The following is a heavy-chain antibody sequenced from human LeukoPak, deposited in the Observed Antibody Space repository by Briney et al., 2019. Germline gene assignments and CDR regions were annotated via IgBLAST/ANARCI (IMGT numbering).Heavy chain of an antibody. CDR3: ARQTYSSGWVDY. CDR1: GYSFPNYW. CDR2: IYPGDSDT. D-gene: IGHD6-19*01. Sequence: GESLKISCEGSGYSFPNYWIGWVRQMPGKGLEWMGIIYPGDSDTRYSPSFQGQVTISADKSISTAYLQWSSLKASDTAMYYCARQTYSSGWVDYWGQGTLVTVSS. V-gene: IGHV5-51*01. J-gene: IGHJ4*02.